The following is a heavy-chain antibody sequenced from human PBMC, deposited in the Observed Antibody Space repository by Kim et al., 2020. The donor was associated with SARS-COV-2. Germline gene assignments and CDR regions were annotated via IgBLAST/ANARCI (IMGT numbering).Heavy chain of an antibody. CDR3: ARDGGSGCTPSYYFDH. D-gene: IGHD5-12*01. CDR1: GFTLSVHG. V-gene: IGHV3-33*05. CDR2: SPYEGRNE. Sequence: GGSLRLSCATSGFTLSVHGIHWVRQAPGRGLEWVAVSPYEGRNEKYADSVKGRFTISRDTSKNRLYLQMSSLRVEDTAVYYCARDGGSGCTPSYYFDHWGQGTLVTVSS. J-gene: IGHJ4*02.